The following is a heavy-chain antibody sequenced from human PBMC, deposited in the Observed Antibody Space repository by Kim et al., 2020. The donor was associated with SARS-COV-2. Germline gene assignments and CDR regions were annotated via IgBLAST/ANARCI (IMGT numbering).Heavy chain of an antibody. Sequence: VKGRFTISRDNAKNSLYLQMNSLRAEDTAVYYCARAYSNLYYYYYYGMDVWGQGTTVTVSS. J-gene: IGHJ6*02. D-gene: IGHD4-4*01. CDR3: ARAYSNLYYYYYYGMDV. V-gene: IGHV3-11*05.